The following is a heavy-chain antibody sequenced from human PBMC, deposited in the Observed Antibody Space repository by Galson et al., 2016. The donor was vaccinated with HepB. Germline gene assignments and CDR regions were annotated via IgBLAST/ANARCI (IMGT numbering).Heavy chain of an antibody. J-gene: IGHJ6*02. Sequence: SVKVSCKASGYTFSDYYMHWVRQAPGQGLEWMGWINPKNGGTNYAQRFRDRVIMTRVTSIRTAYMELSSVTPDDTAVYFCAREGSRYGLYHFFGMDVWGQGTTVTGSS. CDR1: GYTFSDYY. D-gene: IGHD2-8*01. V-gene: IGHV1-2*02. CDR2: INPKNGGT. CDR3: AREGSRYGLYHFFGMDV.